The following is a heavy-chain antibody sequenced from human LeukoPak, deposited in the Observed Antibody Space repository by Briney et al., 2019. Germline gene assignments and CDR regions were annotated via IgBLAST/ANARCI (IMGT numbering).Heavy chain of an antibody. D-gene: IGHD1/OR15-1a*01. CDR2: FSQIAIA. Sequence: SETLSLTCAVSGYSINNANYWAWIRQPPGKGLEWIGNFSQIAIASSNPSLKSRVTISLDTSNNHFTLDLRSVTAADTAVYFCARASVEHSIVAGDYFDYWGQGTLVTVSS. J-gene: IGHJ4*02. CDR1: GYSINNANY. CDR3: ARASVEHSIVAGDYFDY. V-gene: IGHV4-38-2*01.